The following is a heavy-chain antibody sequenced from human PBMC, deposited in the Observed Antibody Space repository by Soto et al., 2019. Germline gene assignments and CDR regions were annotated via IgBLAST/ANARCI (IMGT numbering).Heavy chain of an antibody. CDR2: IYYSGST. CDR3: ARVNYDFWSGYYNWFDP. V-gene: IGHV4-31*03. J-gene: IGHJ5*02. CDR1: GGPISSGGYY. Sequence: PSETLSLTCTVSGGPISSGGYYWSWIRQHPGKGLEWIGYIYYSGSTYYNPSLKSRVTISVDTSKNQFSLKLSSVTAADTAVYYCARVNYDFWSGYYNWFDPWGQGTLVTVSS. D-gene: IGHD3-3*01.